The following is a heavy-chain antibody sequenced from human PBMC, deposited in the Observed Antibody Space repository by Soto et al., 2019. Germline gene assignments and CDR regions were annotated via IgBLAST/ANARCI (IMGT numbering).Heavy chain of an antibody. D-gene: IGHD6-13*01. CDR1: GFTFSSYG. J-gene: IGHJ6*02. CDR2: IWYDGSNK. V-gene: IGHV3-33*01. CDR3: ARDGNGYSSSWRTSWYYYYGMDV. Sequence: PGGSLRLSCAASGFTFSSYGMHWVRQAPGKGLEWVAVIWYDGSNKYYADSVKGRFTISRDNSKNTLYLQMNSLRAEDTAVYYCARDGNGYSSSWRTSWYYYYGMDVWGQGTTVTVSS.